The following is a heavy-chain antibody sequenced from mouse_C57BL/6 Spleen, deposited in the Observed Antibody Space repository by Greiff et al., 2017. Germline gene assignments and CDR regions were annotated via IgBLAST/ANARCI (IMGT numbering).Heavy chain of an antibody. CDR2: INPNNGGT. Sequence: EVQVVESGPELVKPGASVKIPCKASGYTFTDYNMDWVKQSHGKSLEWIGDINPNNGGTIYNQKFKGKATLTVDKSSSTAYMELRSLTSEDTAVYYCARPHYGSSYWYFDVWGTGTTVTVSS. CDR3: ARPHYGSSYWYFDV. D-gene: IGHD1-1*01. V-gene: IGHV1-18*01. CDR1: GYTFTDYN. J-gene: IGHJ1*03.